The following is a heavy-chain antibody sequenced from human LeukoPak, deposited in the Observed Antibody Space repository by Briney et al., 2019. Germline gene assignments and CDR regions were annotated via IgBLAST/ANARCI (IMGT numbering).Heavy chain of an antibody. J-gene: IGHJ5*02. CDR3: ARDSSGWYHWFDP. Sequence: ASVKVSCKVSGYTFTSYDINWVRQATGQGLEWMGWMNPNSGNTGYAQKFQGRVTITRNTSISTAYMELSSLRSEDTAVYYCARDSSGWYHWFDPWGQGTLVTVSS. D-gene: IGHD6-19*01. CDR2: MNPNSGNT. V-gene: IGHV1-8*02. CDR1: GYTFTSYD.